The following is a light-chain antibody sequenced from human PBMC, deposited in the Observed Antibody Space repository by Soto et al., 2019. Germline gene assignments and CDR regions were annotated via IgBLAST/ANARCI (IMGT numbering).Light chain of an antibody. CDR3: SSYTSSSIL. V-gene: IGLV2-14*01. CDR1: SSDVGGYNY. CDR2: DVS. J-gene: IGLJ2*01. Sequence: QSVLTQPASVSGSPGQSITISCTGTSSDVGGYNYVSWYQQHPGKAPKLMIYDVSNRPSGVSNRFSGSKSGNTASLTISGLQAEDEADDYCSSYTSSSILFGGGTKLTVL.